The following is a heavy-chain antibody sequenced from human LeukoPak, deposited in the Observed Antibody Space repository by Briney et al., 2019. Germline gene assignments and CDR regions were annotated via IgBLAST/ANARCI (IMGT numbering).Heavy chain of an antibody. CDR1: GYTFTGYY. CDR3: ASGRGYCSSTSCYLADWTRGNWFDP. V-gene: IGHV1-2*02. D-gene: IGHD2-2*01. J-gene: IGHJ5*02. CDR2: INPNSGGT. Sequence: VASVKVSCKASGYTFTGYYMHWVRQAPGQGLEWMGWINPNSGGTNYAQKFQGRVTMTRNTSISTAYMELSSLRSEDTAVYYCASGRGYCSSTSCYLADWTRGNWFDPWGQGTLVTVSS.